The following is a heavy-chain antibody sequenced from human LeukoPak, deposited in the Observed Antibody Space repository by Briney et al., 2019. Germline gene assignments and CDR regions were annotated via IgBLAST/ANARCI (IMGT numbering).Heavy chain of an antibody. CDR1: GGTFSSYA. Sequence: GASVKVSCKASGGTFSSYAIRWVRQAPGQGLEWMGGIIPIFGTANYAQKFQGRVTITTDESTSTAYMELSSLRSEDTAVCYCARDQRDCWSGFLNYWGQGTLVTVSS. D-gene: IGHD3-3*01. V-gene: IGHV1-69*05. CDR2: IIPIFGTA. J-gene: IGHJ4*02. CDR3: ARDQRDCWSGFLNY.